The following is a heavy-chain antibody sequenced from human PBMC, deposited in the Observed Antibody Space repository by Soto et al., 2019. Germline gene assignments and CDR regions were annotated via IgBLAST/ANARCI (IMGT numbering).Heavy chain of an antibody. CDR1: GDSISRYY. CDR3: ARDQGGEFLKGSGMDV. V-gene: IGHV4-59*01. D-gene: IGHD3-10*01. Sequence: QVQLQESGPGLVKPSETLSLTCTVSGDSISRYYWSWIRLSPGKGLEWIGYIYYSGETNYNPSVKSRVTIPVDRTKNQFSLKLSSVTAADTAVYYWARDQGGEFLKGSGMDVWGQGTTVTVSS. J-gene: IGHJ6*02. CDR2: IYYSGET.